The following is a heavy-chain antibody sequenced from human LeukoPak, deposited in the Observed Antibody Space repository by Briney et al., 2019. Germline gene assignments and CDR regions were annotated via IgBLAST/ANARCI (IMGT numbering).Heavy chain of an antibody. D-gene: IGHD3-3*01. J-gene: IGHJ4*02. V-gene: IGHV3-7*01. CDR2: IKQDGSEK. Sequence: GGSLRLSCAASGFTFSSYWMSWVRQAPGQGLERVANIKQDGSEKYYVDSVKGRFTISRDNATNSLYLQMNSLRAEDTAVYYCARGGGGRFYDFWSGYLAHPPPAVWGQGTLVTVSS. CDR1: GFTFSSYW. CDR3: ARGGGGRFYDFWSGYLAHPPPAV.